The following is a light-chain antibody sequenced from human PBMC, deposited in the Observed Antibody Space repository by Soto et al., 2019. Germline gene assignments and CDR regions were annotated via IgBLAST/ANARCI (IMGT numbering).Light chain of an antibody. V-gene: IGKV1-39*01. Sequence: DIQMTQSPSSLSASVGDKVTITCRASQGISTFLSWYQQKPGKAPKLLVYAASTLQSGVPSRFSGSASGTDFTLTISNLHPEDFATYYCQQSYSSQNTFGQGTNLEIK. CDR2: AAS. J-gene: IGKJ2*01. CDR3: QQSYSSQNT. CDR1: QGISTF.